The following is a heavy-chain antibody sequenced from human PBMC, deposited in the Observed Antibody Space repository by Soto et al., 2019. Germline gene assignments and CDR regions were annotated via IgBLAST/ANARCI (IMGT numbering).Heavy chain of an antibody. CDR3: NTVNTILLNPDYCSYDMDV. J-gene: IGHJ6*02. D-gene: IGHD3-9*01. CDR1: GYTFTTYA. Sequence: QVRLVQSGAEVKKPGASVKVSCKASGYTFTTYAIHWVRQAPGQRLEWMGWINTGNGNTEYSQTFQGRVTITRDTSASTAYRELSSLRSEDTSMYYCNTVNTILLNPDYCSYDMDVWGQGTTVTVAS. CDR2: INTGNGNT. V-gene: IGHV1-3*04.